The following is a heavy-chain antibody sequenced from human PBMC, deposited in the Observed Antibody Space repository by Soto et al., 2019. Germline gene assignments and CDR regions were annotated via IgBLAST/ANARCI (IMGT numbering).Heavy chain of an antibody. V-gene: IGHV4-59*01. CDR2: IFYTWST. CDR3: ARLNRGTYDY. Sequence: KASETLSLTCAVSGGSIWTYYWSWIRQPQGKGLEWLGYIFYTWSTDYNPSLKGRVTISLDTSKNQFSLKLTSVTAADTAVYYCARLNRGTYDYWGQGALVTVSS. J-gene: IGHJ4*02. CDR1: GGSIWTYY.